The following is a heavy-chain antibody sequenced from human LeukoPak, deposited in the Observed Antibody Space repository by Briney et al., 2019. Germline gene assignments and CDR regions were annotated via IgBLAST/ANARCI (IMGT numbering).Heavy chain of an antibody. Sequence: GESLKISCKGSGFSFTGYWIGWLRQMPGKGLEWMGIIHPADSDTRYSTSFQGQVTRSADKSTSTAYLQWSSLKASDTAMYYCARRNVGVSARAYDLWGQGTLVTVSS. CDR2: IHPADSDT. CDR1: GFSFTGYW. V-gene: IGHV5-51*01. J-gene: IGHJ4*02. CDR3: ARRNVGVSARAYDL. D-gene: IGHD5/OR15-5a*01.